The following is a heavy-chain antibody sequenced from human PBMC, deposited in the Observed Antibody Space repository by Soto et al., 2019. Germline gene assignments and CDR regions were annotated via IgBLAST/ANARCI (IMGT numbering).Heavy chain of an antibody. CDR1: GFNYSSDS. J-gene: IGHJ4*02. Sequence: GGCLRLYFAASGFNYSSDSMSWVRQSPGKGLEWVSGFRSSGDGGTTYYADSVKGRFTISRDNSKNTLFLQMNSLRAEDTAIYYCAKKVNSGPGSQYFDYWGQGNLVTGSS. V-gene: IGHV3-23*01. CDR2: FRSSGDGGTT. CDR3: AKKVNSGPGSQYFDY. D-gene: IGHD3-10*01.